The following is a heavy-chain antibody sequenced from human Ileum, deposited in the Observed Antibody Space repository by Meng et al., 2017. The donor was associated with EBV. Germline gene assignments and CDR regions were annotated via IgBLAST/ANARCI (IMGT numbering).Heavy chain of an antibody. J-gene: IGHJ4*02. CDR1: GYTFTTYG. CDR2: INTNTGKP. Sequence: QVQLVQSGSELKKPGASVRISCKASGYTFTTYGMNWVRQAPGQGLEWMGWINTNTGKPTYAQGLTGRFVFSLDTSVSTAYLQISSLKAEDTAEYYCARDSEAADYWGQGTLVTVSS. V-gene: IGHV7-4-1*02. CDR3: ARDSEAADY. D-gene: IGHD6-25*01.